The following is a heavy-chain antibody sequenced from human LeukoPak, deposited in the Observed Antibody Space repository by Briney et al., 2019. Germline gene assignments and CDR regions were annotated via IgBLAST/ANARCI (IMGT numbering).Heavy chain of an antibody. V-gene: IGHV3-48*03. J-gene: IGHJ4*02. CDR1: GFTFSSYE. CDR3: AREDIRLDYFDY. CDR2: ISGSGVTM. Sequence: GGSLRLSCAASGFTFSSYEMNWVRQAPGRGLEWVSYISGSGVTMYYADSVKGRFTISRDDAKHSLYLRMNSLRAEDTAVYYCAREDIRLDYFDYWGQGTLVTVSS. D-gene: IGHD6-19*01.